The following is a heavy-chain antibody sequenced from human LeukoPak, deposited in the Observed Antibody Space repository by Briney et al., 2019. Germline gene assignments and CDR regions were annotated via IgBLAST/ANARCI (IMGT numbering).Heavy chain of an antibody. V-gene: IGHV3-30*04. CDR2: ISYDGSNK. Sequence: GGSLRLSCAASGFTFSSYTMNWVRQAPGKGLEWVAVISYDGSNKYYADSVKGRFTISRDNSKNTLYLQMNSLRAEDTAVYYCAREYYTVTTSTYCPYWGQGTLVTVSS. CDR3: AREYYTVTTSTYCPY. J-gene: IGHJ1*01. D-gene: IGHD4-17*01. CDR1: GFTFSSYT.